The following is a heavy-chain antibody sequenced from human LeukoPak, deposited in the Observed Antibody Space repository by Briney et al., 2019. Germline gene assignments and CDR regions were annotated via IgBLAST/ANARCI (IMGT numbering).Heavy chain of an antibody. V-gene: IGHV4-4*01. CDR1: GGSISSNYW. D-gene: IGHD2-2*01. J-gene: IGHJ4*02. Sequence: TGTLSLTCAVSGGSISSNYWWTWVRLSPGKGLEWIGEIYHSGSTNYNPSLKSRVSISVDNSKNQFSLKLSSVTAADTAVYCCVERASPAYYFDYWGQGTLVTVSS. CDR2: IYHSGST. CDR3: VERASPAYYFDY.